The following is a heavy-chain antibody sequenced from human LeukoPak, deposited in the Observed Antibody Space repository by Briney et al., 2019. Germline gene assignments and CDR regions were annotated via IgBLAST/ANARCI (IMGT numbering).Heavy chain of an antibody. CDR3: ARDRRGSYYGAFDI. CDR1: GFTFSSYW. V-gene: IGHV3-74*01. J-gene: IGHJ3*02. CDR2: INSDGSST. Sequence: GASLRLSCAASGFTFSSYWMHWVRQAPGKGLVWVSRINSDGSSTSYADSVKGRFTISRDNAKNTLYLQMNSLRAEDTAVYYCARDRRGSYYGAFDIWGQGTMVTVSS. D-gene: IGHD1-26*01.